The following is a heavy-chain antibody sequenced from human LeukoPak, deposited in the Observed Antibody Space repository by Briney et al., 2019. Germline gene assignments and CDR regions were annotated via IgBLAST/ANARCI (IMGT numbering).Heavy chain of an antibody. J-gene: IGHJ5*02. CDR2: MNPNSGNT. V-gene: IGHV1-8*01. CDR3: ARAGVRIVVVPAATNWFDP. CDR1: GYTFTSYD. D-gene: IGHD2-2*01. Sequence: ASVKVSCKASGYTFTSYDTNWVRQATGQGLEWMGWMNPNSGNTGYAQKFQGRVTMTRNTSISTAYMELSSLRSEDTAVYYCARAGVRIVVVPAATNWFDPWGQGTLVTVSS.